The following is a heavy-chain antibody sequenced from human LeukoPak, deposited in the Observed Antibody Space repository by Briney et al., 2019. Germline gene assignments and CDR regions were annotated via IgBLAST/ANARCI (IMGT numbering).Heavy chain of an antibody. J-gene: IGHJ4*02. Sequence: SGGSLRLSCAASGFTFDDYAMHWVRQAPGKGLGWVSLISGDGGSTYYADSVKGRFTISRDNSKNSLYLQMNSLGTEDTALYYCATSDFAAHFDYWGQGTLVTVSS. CDR1: GFTFDDYA. V-gene: IGHV3-43*02. CDR2: ISGDGGST. D-gene: IGHD2/OR15-2a*01. CDR3: ATSDFAAHFDY.